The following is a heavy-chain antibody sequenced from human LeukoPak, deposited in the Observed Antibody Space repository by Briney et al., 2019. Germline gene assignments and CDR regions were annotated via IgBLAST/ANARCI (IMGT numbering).Heavy chain of an antibody. Sequence: GGSLRLSCAASGFTFSSYAMHWVRQAPGKGLEYVSAISSNGGSTYYANSVKGRFTISRDNSKNTLYLQMGSLRAEDMAVYYCARDGDCSGGSCYSSYYYYYMDVWGKGTTVTVSS. V-gene: IGHV3-64*01. CDR2: ISSNGGST. D-gene: IGHD2-15*01. CDR1: GFTFSSYA. J-gene: IGHJ6*03. CDR3: ARDGDCSGGSCYSSYYYYYMDV.